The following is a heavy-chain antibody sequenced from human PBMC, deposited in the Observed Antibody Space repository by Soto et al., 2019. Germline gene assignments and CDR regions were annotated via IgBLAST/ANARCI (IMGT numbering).Heavy chain of an antibody. CDR3: AGEYYGILTGYYTDY. Sequence: EVQLVESGGDLVQRGGSLRLSCAASGFPFSSYWMHWVRHTPGKGLDWVARISGDGVTTYYADSVTGRFTVSRDNDKNSLSLEIRGLRAEDTAVYYCAGEYYGILTGYYTDYWGQGTLGSVSS. CDR1: GFPFSSYW. J-gene: IGHJ4*02. D-gene: IGHD3-9*01. V-gene: IGHV3-74*01. CDR2: ISGDGVTT.